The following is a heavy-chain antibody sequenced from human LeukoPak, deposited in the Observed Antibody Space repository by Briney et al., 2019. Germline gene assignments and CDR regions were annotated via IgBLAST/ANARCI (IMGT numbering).Heavy chain of an antibody. V-gene: IGHV3-30*18. CDR2: ISYDGGNK. Sequence: PGGCLRLSCAASGFTFSSYAMDWVRQAPGKGLEWVAVISYDGGNKYYAESVKGRFTISRDNSNNTPYLQMNSLRAEDTAVYYCAKVPRQNGWFPLSDYWGQGALVTVSS. D-gene: IGHD6-19*01. CDR3: AKVPRQNGWFPLSDY. CDR1: GFTFSSYA. J-gene: IGHJ4*02.